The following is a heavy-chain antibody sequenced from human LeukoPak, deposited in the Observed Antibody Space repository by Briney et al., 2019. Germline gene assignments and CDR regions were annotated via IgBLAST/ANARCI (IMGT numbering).Heavy chain of an antibody. J-gene: IGHJ5*02. Sequence: PSETLSLTCTVSGYSISSGYYRGWIRQPPGKGLEWIGSIYHSGSTYYNPSLKSRVTISVDTSKNQFSLKLSSVTAADTAVYYCARDPGYSSSSMLGINWFDPWGQGTLVTVSS. CDR2: IYHSGST. CDR3: ARDPGYSSSSMLGINWFDP. D-gene: IGHD6-6*01. V-gene: IGHV4-38-2*02. CDR1: GYSISSGYY.